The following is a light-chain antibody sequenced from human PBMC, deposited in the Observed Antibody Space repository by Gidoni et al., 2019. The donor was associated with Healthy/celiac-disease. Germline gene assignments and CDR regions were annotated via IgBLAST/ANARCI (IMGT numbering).Light chain of an antibody. Sequence: DIQMTQSPSSLSASVGDRVTITCRASQSISSYLNWYQQKPGKAPKLLIYAASSLQSGVPSRFSGSGSGTDFTLTISSLQPDDFATYYCQQSYSTPPVTFXGXTKVEIK. V-gene: IGKV1-39*01. CDR1: QSISSY. CDR3: QQSYSTPPVT. CDR2: AAS. J-gene: IGKJ4*01.